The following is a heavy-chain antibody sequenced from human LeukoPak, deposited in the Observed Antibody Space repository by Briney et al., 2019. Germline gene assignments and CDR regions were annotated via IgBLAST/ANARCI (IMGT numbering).Heavy chain of an antibody. V-gene: IGHV1-46*01. CDR3: ARDRLAARGSFQH. CDR1: GYTFTSYY. J-gene: IGHJ1*01. D-gene: IGHD3-16*01. Sequence: ASVKVSCKASGYTFTSYYMHWVRQAPGQGLEWMGIINPSGGSTSYAQKFQDRVTMTRDTSTSTVYMELSSLRSEDTAVYYCARDRLAARGSFQHWGQGTLVTVSS. CDR2: INPSGGST.